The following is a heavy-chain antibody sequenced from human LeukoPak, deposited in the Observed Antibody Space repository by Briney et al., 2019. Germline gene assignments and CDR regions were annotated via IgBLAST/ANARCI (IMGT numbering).Heavy chain of an antibody. J-gene: IGHJ4*02. CDR3: ARDGDYYDSSGHFDY. CDR2: ISYDGSNK. V-gene: IGHV3-30-3*01. D-gene: IGHD3-22*01. CDR1: GFTFSSYA. Sequence: GGSLRLSCAASGFTFSSYAMHWVRQAPGKGLEWVAVISYDGSNKYYADSVKGRFTISRDNSKNTLYPQMNSLRAEDTAVYYCARDGDYYDSSGHFDYWGQGTLVTVSS.